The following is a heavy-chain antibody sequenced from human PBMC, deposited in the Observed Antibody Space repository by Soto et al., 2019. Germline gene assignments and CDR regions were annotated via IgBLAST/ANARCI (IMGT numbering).Heavy chain of an antibody. V-gene: IGHV3-21*01. CDR1: GFTFSSYS. CDR3: ARDGTHDAFDI. J-gene: IGHJ3*02. Sequence: GGSMRLSCAASGFTFSSYSMNWVRQAPGKGLEWVSSISSSSSYIYYADSVKGRFTISRDNAKNSLYLQMNSLRAEDTAVYYCARDGTHDAFDIWGQGTMVTVSS. CDR2: ISSSSSYI.